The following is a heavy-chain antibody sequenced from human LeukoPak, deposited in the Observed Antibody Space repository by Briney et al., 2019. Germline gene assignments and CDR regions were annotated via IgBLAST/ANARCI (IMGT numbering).Heavy chain of an antibody. Sequence: GGSLRLSCAASGFTFSSSAMTWVRQAPGKGLEWVSAISSSGSDTTYTDSVRDRFTISRVNSKNTLYLQMNSLRAEDTAVYYCAKGGSYAPLDYWGQGTLVTVSS. D-gene: IGHD1-26*01. V-gene: IGHV3-23*01. J-gene: IGHJ4*02. CDR1: GFTFSSSA. CDR3: AKGGSYAPLDY. CDR2: ISSSGSDT.